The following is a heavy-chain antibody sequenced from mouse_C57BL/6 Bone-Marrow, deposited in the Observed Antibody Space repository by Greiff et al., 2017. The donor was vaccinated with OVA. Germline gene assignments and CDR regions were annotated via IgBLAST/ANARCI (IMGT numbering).Heavy chain of an antibody. CDR3: ARALTTVAPYAMDY. J-gene: IGHJ4*01. CDR2: IDPSDSYT. CDR1: GYTFTSYW. D-gene: IGHD1-1*01. V-gene: IGHV1-50*01. Sequence: QVQLKQPGAELVKPGASVKLSCKASGYTFTSYWMQWVKQRPGQGLEWIGEIDPSDSYTNYNQKFKGKATLTVDTSSSTAYMQLSSLTSEDSAVYYCARALTTVAPYAMDYWGQGTSVTVSS.